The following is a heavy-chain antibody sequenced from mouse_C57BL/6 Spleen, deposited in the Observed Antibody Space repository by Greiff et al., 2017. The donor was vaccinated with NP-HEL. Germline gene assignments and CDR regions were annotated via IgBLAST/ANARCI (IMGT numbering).Heavy chain of an antibody. CDR1: GYTFTDYY. V-gene: IGHV1-76*01. CDR2: IYPGSGNT. Sequence: VQLQQSGAELVRPGASVKLSCKASGYTFTDYYINWVKQRPGQGLEWIARIYPGSGNTYYNEKFKGKATLTAEKSSSTAYMQLSSLTSEDSAVYFCAREGITTVVAHFDVWGTGTTVTVSS. D-gene: IGHD1-1*01. CDR3: AREGITTVVAHFDV. J-gene: IGHJ1*03.